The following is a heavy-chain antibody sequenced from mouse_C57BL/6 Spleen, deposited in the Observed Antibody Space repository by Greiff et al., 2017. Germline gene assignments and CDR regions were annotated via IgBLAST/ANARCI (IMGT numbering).Heavy chain of an antibody. CDR3: VRRGYAMDY. J-gene: IGHJ4*01. Sequence: GGGLVQPKGSLKLSCAASGFSFNTYAMNWVRQAPGKGLEWVARIRSKSNNYATYYADSVKDRFTISRDDSESMLYLQMNNLKTEDTAMYYCVRRGYAMDYWGQGTSVTVSS. CDR1: GFSFNTYA. V-gene: IGHV10-1*01. CDR2: IRSKSNNYAT.